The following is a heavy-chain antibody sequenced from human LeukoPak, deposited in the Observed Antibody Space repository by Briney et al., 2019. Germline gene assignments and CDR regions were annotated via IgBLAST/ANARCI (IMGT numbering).Heavy chain of an antibody. V-gene: IGHV3-11*04. J-gene: IGHJ6*03. CDR3: ARGEWELLRGIGDYYYYMDV. D-gene: IGHD1-26*01. CDR2: ISSSGSTT. CDR1: GFTFSDYY. Sequence: GGSLRLSCAASGFTFSDYYMSWIRQAPGKGLEWVSYISSSGSTTYYADSLKGRFTISRDNAKNSLYLQMNSLRAEDTAVYYCARGEWELLRGIGDYYYYMDVWGKGTTVTVSS.